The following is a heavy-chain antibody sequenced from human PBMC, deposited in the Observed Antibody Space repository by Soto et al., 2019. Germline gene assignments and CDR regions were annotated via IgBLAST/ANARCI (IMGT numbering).Heavy chain of an antibody. D-gene: IGHD5-18*01. Sequence: GASVKVSCKASGYTFTSYDINWVRQATGQGLEWMGWMNPNSGNTGYAQKFQGRVTMTRNTSISTAYMELSSLRSEDTAVYYCARGAFGYSYGYYYYYGMDVWGQGTTVTVSS. J-gene: IGHJ6*02. CDR3: ARGAFGYSYGYYYYYGMDV. V-gene: IGHV1-8*01. CDR1: GYTFTSYD. CDR2: MNPNSGNT.